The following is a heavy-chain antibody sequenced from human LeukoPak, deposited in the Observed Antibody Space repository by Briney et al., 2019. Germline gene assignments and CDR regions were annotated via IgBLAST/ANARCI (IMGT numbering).Heavy chain of an antibody. D-gene: IGHD6-19*01. V-gene: IGHV3-30*02. CDR1: GFTLSIYG. Sequence: GGSLRFSCATSGFTLSIYGMHWVRQAPGKGLEWVAFIRYDGTSQYYTDSVKGRFTISRDNSMNTMYLQTNSLRVEDTAVYYCAKVGFGWYQIDYWGQGTLVTVSS. J-gene: IGHJ4*02. CDR2: IRYDGTSQ. CDR3: AKVGFGWYQIDY.